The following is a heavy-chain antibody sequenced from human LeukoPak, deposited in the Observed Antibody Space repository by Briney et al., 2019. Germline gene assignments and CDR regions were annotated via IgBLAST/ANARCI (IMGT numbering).Heavy chain of an antibody. CDR3: ARAWYSSSSYGY. CDR2: MNPNSGNT. D-gene: IGHD6-6*01. Sequence: ASVKVSCKASGYTFTSYDINWVRQATGQGLEWMGWMNPNSGNTGYAQKFQGRVTTTRNTSISTAYMELSSLRSEDTAVYYCARAWYSSSSYGYWGQGTLVTVSS. V-gene: IGHV1-8*01. J-gene: IGHJ4*02. CDR1: GYTFTSYD.